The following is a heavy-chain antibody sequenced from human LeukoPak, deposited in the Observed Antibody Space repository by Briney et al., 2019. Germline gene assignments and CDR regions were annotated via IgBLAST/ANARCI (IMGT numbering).Heavy chain of an antibody. CDR1: GFTFSSYW. CDR2: IYYSGST. V-gene: IGHV4-59*05. D-gene: IGHD6-19*01. J-gene: IGHJ4*02. CDR3: ARAGASDSGWPFDY. Sequence: TGGSLRLSCAASGFTFSSYWMSWVRQAPGKGLEWIGSIYYSGSTYYNPSLKSRATISVDTSKNQFSLKLSSVTAADTAVYYCARAGASDSGWPFDYWGQGTLVTVSS.